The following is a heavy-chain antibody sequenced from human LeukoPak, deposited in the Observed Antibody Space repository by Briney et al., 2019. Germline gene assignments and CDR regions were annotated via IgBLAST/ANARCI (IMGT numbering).Heavy chain of an antibody. Sequence: ASVKVSCKASGYTFTGYYMHWVRQAPGQGLEWMGWINPNSGDTKYAQKFQGRVTMTRDTSISTAYMELSRLRSDDTAVYYCARDLPTNRAAGYYFDYWGQGTLVTVSS. CDR3: ARDLPTNRAAGYYFDY. D-gene: IGHD6-13*01. V-gene: IGHV1-2*02. J-gene: IGHJ4*02. CDR1: GYTFTGYY. CDR2: INPNSGDT.